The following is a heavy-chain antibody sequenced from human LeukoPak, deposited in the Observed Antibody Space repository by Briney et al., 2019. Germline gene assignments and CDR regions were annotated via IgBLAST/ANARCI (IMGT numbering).Heavy chain of an antibody. CDR1: GFAFSSNW. CDR3: ATSLGPLAEY. D-gene: IGHD7-27*01. CDR2: INSGGSGT. V-gene: IGHV3-74*01. J-gene: IGHJ4*02. Sequence: GGSLRLSCAASGFAFSSNWMHWVRQTPGKGLVWISRINSGGSGTSYADSVEGRFTISRDNAKNTLYLQMNSLKGEDTAVYYCATSLGPLAEYWGRGTLVTVSS.